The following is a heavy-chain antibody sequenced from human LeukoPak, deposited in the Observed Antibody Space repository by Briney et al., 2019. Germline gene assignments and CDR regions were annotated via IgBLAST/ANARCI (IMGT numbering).Heavy chain of an antibody. CDR3: ARLGAVYGSGDC. CDR1: GSSFTTYW. J-gene: IGHJ4*02. D-gene: IGHD3-10*01. CDR2: IYLGDSDT. Sequence: GESLKISCTGSGSSFTTYWIAWVRQVPGKGLEWMGIIYLGDSDTTYSPSFQGQVTTSADKSINTAYLQWSSLKASDTAMYYCARLGAVYGSGDCWGQGTLVTVSS. V-gene: IGHV5-51*01.